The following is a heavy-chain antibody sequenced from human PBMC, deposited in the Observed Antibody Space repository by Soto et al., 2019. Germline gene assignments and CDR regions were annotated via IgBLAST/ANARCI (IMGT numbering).Heavy chain of an antibody. CDR1: GFMFSAYT. V-gene: IGHV3-21*06. CDR3: ATPYYFNH. Sequence: PGGSLRLCCAASGFMFSAYTMNWVRQAPGKGLEWLSSISDDSSYIDYADSLRGRFTVSRDNARNSLYLQIDSLGVEDTAVYYRATPYYFNHWGPGTLVTVSS. D-gene: IGHD3-16*01. CDR2: ISDDSSYI. J-gene: IGHJ1*01.